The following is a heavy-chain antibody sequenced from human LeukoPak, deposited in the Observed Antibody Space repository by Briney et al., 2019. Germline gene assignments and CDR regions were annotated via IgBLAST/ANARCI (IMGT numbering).Heavy chain of an antibody. CDR1: GGTSSSYA. Sequence: SVKVSCKASGGTSSSYAISWVRQAPGQGLEWMGVIIPIFGTANYAQKFQGRVTITTDESTSTAYMELSSLRSEDTAVYYCARSVAVTTVSWFDPWGQGTLVTVSS. CDR2: IIPIFGTA. D-gene: IGHD4-11*01. V-gene: IGHV1-69*05. J-gene: IGHJ5*02. CDR3: ARSVAVTTVSWFDP.